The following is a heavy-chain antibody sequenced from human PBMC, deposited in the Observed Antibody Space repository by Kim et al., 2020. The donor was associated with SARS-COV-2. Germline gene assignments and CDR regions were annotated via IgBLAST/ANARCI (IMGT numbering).Heavy chain of an antibody. Sequence: NYAQKLQGRVTMSTDASTSTAYMELRSLRSDDTAVYCCARDFTYGSSGYWGQGTLVTVSS. D-gene: IGHD1-26*01. J-gene: IGHJ4*02. CDR3: ARDFTYGSSGY. V-gene: IGHV1-18*01.